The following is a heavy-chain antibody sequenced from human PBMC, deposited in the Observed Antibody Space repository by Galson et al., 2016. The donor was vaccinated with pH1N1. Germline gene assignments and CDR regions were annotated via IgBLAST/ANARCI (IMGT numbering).Heavy chain of an antibody. D-gene: IGHD3-10*01. CDR2: INRDGGDT. CDR1: GFTFSNHC. V-gene: IGHV3-74*01. J-gene: IGHJ4*02. Sequence: CAASGFTFSNHCMHWVRQAPGKGLLWVSRINRDGGDTSYADSVKGRFTMFRDNAKNTLSLQTNSLRVDDTAVYYCARDGWGSLDYWGQGTLVTVSS. CDR3: ARDGWGSLDY.